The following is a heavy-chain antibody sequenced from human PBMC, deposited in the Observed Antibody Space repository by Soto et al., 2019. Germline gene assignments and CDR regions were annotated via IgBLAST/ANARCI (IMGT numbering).Heavy chain of an antibody. CDR1: GFTFSSYG. J-gene: IGHJ4*02. CDR2: IWYDGSNK. CDR3: AREKGTAMVFDY. D-gene: IGHD5-18*01. Sequence: GGSLRLSCAASGFTFSSYGMHWVRQAPGKGLEWVAVIWYDGSNKYYADSVKGRFTISRDNSKNTLYLQMNSLRAEDTAVYYCAREKGTAMVFDYWGQGTLVTVSS. V-gene: IGHV3-33*01.